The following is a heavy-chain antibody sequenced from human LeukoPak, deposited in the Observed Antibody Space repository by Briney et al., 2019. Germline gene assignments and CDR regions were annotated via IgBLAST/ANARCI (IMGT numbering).Heavy chain of an antibody. D-gene: IGHD7-27*01. Sequence: KTSETLSLTCTVSGGSMYSYYWRWIRQPPGKGLEWIGNIYHSGNSNFIPSYNPSLKSRVTISVDTSKSQFSLRLTSVTAADTAVYYCARELGGYFDYWGQGTLVTVSS. V-gene: IGHV4-59*01. CDR1: GGSMYSYY. J-gene: IGHJ4*02. CDR3: ARELGGYFDY. CDR2: IYHSGNS.